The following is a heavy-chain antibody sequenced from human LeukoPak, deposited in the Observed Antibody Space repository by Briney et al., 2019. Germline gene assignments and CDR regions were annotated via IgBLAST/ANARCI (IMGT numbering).Heavy chain of an antibody. CDR1: GFTFSSYG. Sequence: GGSLRLSCAASGFTFSSYGMHWVRQAPGKGLEWVAVISYDGSNKYYADSVKGRFTISRDNSKNTLYLQMNSLRVEDTAVYYCGRDSPYSARGQPTDYWGQGTLVTVSS. CDR3: GRDSPYSARGQPTDY. CDR2: ISYDGSNK. J-gene: IGHJ4*02. D-gene: IGHD2-21*01. V-gene: IGHV3-30*03.